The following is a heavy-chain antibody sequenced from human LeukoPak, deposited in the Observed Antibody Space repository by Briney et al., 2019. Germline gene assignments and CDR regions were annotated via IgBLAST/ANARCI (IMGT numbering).Heavy chain of an antibody. V-gene: IGHV4-4*07. Sequence: SETLSLTCSVSGVSISGYCWTWIRQPAGKGLEWIGRVYTSGSTHYNPSLKTRLTMSVDTSKNQFSLKLSPVTAADTAVYYCARLITGTTTAFDIWGQGTMVTVSS. CDR3: ARLITGTTTAFDI. J-gene: IGHJ3*02. CDR1: GVSISGYC. CDR2: VYTSGST. D-gene: IGHD1-7*01.